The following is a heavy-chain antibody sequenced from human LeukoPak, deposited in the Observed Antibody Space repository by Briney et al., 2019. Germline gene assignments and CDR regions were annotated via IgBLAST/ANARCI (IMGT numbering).Heavy chain of an antibody. J-gene: IGHJ3*02. D-gene: IGHD6-19*01. CDR1: GFTFSSYA. CDR3: AKLAGTHFDAFDI. Sequence: GGSLRLSCAASGFTFSSYAMSWVRQAPGNGLEWVSGISWNSGSIGYADSVKGRFTISRDNAKNSLYLQMNSLRAEDTALYYCAKLAGTHFDAFDIWGQGTMVTVSS. CDR2: ISWNSGSI. V-gene: IGHV3-9*01.